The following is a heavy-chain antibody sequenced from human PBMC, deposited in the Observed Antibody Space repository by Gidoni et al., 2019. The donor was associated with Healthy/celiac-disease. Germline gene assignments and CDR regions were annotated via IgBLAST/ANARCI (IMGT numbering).Heavy chain of an antibody. CDR2: INHSGST. D-gene: IGHD5-12*01. Sequence: QVQLQQWGAGLLKPSETLSLTCAVYGGSFSGSYWNWIRPPPGKGLEWNGEINHSGSTNYNPSLRSRVTISVDTSKNQFSLKLSSVTAADTAVYYCARPYGEYSGYDYNYYGMDVWGQGTTVTVSS. CDR1: GGSFSGSY. CDR3: ARPYGEYSGYDYNYYGMDV. J-gene: IGHJ6*02. V-gene: IGHV4-34*01.